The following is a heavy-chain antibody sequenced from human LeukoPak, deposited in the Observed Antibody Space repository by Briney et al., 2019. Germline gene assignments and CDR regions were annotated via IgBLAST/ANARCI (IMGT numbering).Heavy chain of an antibody. Sequence: SETLPLSCTTSGGTFSSNYWSWIRQPPGKGLEWIGYIHYSGSPKYNPSLNSRVTISVDTSKNQFSLKLSSVTAADTAVYYCASSRPYYDILTGQTDDAFDLWGQGTMVTVSS. CDR3: ASSRPYYDILTGQTDDAFDL. CDR2: IHYSGSP. V-gene: IGHV4-59*01. J-gene: IGHJ3*01. CDR1: GGTFSSNY. D-gene: IGHD3-9*01.